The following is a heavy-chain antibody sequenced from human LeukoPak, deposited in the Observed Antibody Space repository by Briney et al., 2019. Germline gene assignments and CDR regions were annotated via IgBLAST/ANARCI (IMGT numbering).Heavy chain of an antibody. J-gene: IGHJ4*02. D-gene: IGHD3-16*01. V-gene: IGHV3-74*01. CDR3: VRDRYYVPDY. CDR2: IHSDGSTT. Sequence: GGSLRLSCAASGFTFSSTWMHWFRQVPGKGPVWVSRIHSDGSTTIYADSVKGRFTISRDDARNTLYLQMNSLRAEDTAVYYCVRDRYYVPDYWGQGTLVTVSS. CDR1: GFTFSSTW.